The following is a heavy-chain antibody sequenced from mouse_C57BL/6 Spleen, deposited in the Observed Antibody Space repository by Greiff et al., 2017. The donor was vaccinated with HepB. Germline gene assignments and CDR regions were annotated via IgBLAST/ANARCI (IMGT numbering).Heavy chain of an antibody. J-gene: IGHJ2*01. Sequence: QVQLQQPGAELVKPGASVKLSCKASGYTFTSYWMQWVKQRPGQGLEWIGEIDPSDSYTNYNQKFKGKATLTVDTSSSTAYMQLSSLTSEDSAVYYCARSKSNYYFDDWGQGTTLTVSS. CDR3: ARSKSNYYFDD. V-gene: IGHV1-50*01. CDR1: GYTFTSYW. CDR2: IDPSDSYT. D-gene: IGHD2-5*01.